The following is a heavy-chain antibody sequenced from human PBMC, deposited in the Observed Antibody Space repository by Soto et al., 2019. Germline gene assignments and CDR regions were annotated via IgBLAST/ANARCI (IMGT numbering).Heavy chain of an antibody. CDR2: INPSGGST. J-gene: IGHJ5*02. D-gene: IGHD6-13*01. CDR3: ARDGDIWYAMSSWFDP. V-gene: IGHV1-46*01. Sequence: QVQLVQSGAEVKKPGASVKVSCKASGYTFTSYYMHWVRQAPGQGLEWMGIINPSGGSTSYAQKFQGRVTMTRDTSTSTVYMELGSLRSEDTAVYYCARDGDIWYAMSSWFDPWGQGTLVTVSS. CDR1: GYTFTSYY.